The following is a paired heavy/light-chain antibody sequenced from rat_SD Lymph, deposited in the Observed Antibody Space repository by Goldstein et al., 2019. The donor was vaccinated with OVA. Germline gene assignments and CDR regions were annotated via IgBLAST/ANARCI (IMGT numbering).Heavy chain of an antibody. CDR1: GFSLTSYY. D-gene: IGHD1-11*01. J-gene: IGHJ3*01. CDR3: ARDDYGGLNWFAY. V-gene: IGHV2-65*01. Sequence: QVQLKETGPGLVHPTQTLSITCTVSGFSLTSYYVQWVRQTPGKGLEWMGLIRSGGNTEYNSEFKSRLSINRDTSKNQVFLKMNSLKTEDTGVYYCARDDYGGLNWFAYWGQGTLVTVSS. CDR2: IRSGGNT.
Light chain of an antibody. J-gene: IGKJ5*01. CDR1: QSLLHSNGKTC. V-gene: IGKV2S6*01. Sequence: DVVMTQGALPNPVPSGESASITCQSTQSLLHSNGKTCLNWYLQRPGQSPQLLIYWMSTRASGVSDRFSGSGSGTDFTLKISSVEAEDVGVYYCQQFLEYPLTFGSGTKLEIK. CDR3: QQFLEYPLT. CDR2: WMS.